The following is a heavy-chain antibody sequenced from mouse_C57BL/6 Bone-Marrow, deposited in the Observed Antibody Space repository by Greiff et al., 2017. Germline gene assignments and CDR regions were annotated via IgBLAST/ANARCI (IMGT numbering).Heavy chain of an antibody. Sequence: QVQLQQPGAELVKPGASVKLSCKASVYSFTSYRMHWVKQRPGQGLEWIGMIHPNSGSTNYNEKFKGKATLTVDQSSSTAYVQLNSLTSEDSAVYYYARERGLLQDYAMDYWGQGTSVTVSS. V-gene: IGHV1-64*01. J-gene: IGHJ4*01. CDR1: VYSFTSYR. D-gene: IGHD2-3*01. CDR3: ARERGLLQDYAMDY. CDR2: IHPNSGST.